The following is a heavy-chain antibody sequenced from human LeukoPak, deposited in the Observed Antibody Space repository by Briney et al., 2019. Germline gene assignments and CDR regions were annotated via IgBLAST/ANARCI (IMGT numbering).Heavy chain of an antibody. CDR3: ARGARKGDDYGGFFDY. CDR1: GFTFSSYA. J-gene: IGHJ4*02. CDR2: ISYDGSYK. V-gene: IGHV3-30*19. Sequence: GGSLRLSCAASGFTFSSYALHWVRQALGKGLEWVAVISYDGSYKDYADSVKGRFTISRDNSKNTLYLQMSSLRLEDTAVYYCARGARKGDDYGGFFDYWGQGTLVPISS. D-gene: IGHD4-23*01.